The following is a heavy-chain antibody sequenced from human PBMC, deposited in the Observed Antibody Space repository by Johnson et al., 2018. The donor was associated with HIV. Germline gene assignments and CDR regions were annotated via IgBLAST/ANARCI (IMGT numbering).Heavy chain of an antibody. CDR1: TFTFSGYG. CDR2: ISYDGSNK. Sequence: QMQLVESGGGVVQPGGSLRLSCAASTFTFSGYGMHWVRQAPGKGLEWVALISYDGSNKYYADSVEGRFTISRVNSKNTLYLQMNSLTPEDTAVYYCAKEGGIRRVAWELRAYSFDIWGQGTMVTVSS. CDR3: AKEGGIRRVAWELRAYSFDI. J-gene: IGHJ3*02. V-gene: IGHV3-30*18. D-gene: IGHD1-26*01.